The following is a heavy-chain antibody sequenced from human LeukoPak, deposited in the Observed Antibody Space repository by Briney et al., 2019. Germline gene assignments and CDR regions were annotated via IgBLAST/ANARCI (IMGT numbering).Heavy chain of an antibody. J-gene: IGHJ3*02. CDR2: FNPSSGGT. Sequence: ASVKASCKASGYTFTGYYMHSVRQAPRQGREWMRWFNPSSGGTNYAQKYQGRVTMTRDTSISTAYMELSRLRSDDTAVYYCARGNVDTALADAFDIWGQGTMVTVSS. CDR1: GYTFTGYY. D-gene: IGHD5-18*01. CDR3: ARGNVDTALADAFDI. V-gene: IGHV1-2*02.